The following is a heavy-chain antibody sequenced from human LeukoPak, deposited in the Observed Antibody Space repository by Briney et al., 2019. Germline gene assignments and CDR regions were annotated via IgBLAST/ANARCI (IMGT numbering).Heavy chain of an antibody. CDR3: ARFTSSSSMDV. D-gene: IGHD6-6*01. CDR2: IYTGGIT. Sequence: SETLSLTCGVSGGSIRSFYWSWLRQPAGKGLEWIGRIYTGGITNYNPSLKSRVTMSIDMSKNQFSLKLSSVTAADTAVYYCARFTSSSSMDVWGKGTTVTVSS. CDR1: GGSIRSFY. V-gene: IGHV4-4*07. J-gene: IGHJ6*03.